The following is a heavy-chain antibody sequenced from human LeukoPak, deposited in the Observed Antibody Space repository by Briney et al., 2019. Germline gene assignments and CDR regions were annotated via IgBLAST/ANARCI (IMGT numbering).Heavy chain of an antibody. CDR3: ARVARYYSDY. V-gene: IGHV3-48*03. D-gene: IGHD5-12*01. CDR1: GFTFRTYE. CDR2: ISSSGSTI. J-gene: IGHJ4*02. Sequence: GGSLRLSCAASGFTFRTYEMKWVRQAPGKGLEWVSYISSSGSTIYYADSVKGRFTISRDNAKNSLYLQMSSLRADDTAVYYCARVARYYSDYWGQGTLVTVSS.